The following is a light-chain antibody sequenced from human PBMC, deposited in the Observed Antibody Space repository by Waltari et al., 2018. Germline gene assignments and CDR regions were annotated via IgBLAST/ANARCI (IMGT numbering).Light chain of an antibody. V-gene: IGKV3-20*01. CDR3: QHHFRLPAT. CDR1: QSISRY. Sequence: IMLTQPPGTLSLSPGARATLSCRASQSISRYLAWYQQKPGQAPRLLIYGASTRATGIPDRFSGSGSGTDFSLTISGLEPEDSAVYYCQHHFRLPATFGQGTKVEIK. J-gene: IGKJ1*01. CDR2: GAS.